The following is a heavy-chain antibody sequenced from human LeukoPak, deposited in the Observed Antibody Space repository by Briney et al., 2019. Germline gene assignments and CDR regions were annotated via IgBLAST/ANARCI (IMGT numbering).Heavy chain of an antibody. CDR2: IYYSGDT. Sequence: PSETLSLTCTVSVGSISSSSYYSGWIRQPPGKWLEWIGTIYYSGDTYYNPSLKSRVTISVDTSKNPFFLRLACVTAAGTSIYYRASRLRGPGGWFDPWGQGTLVTVSS. V-gene: IGHV4-39*01. J-gene: IGHJ5*02. CDR1: VGSISSSSYY. D-gene: IGHD3-16*01. CDR3: ASRLRGPGGWFDP.